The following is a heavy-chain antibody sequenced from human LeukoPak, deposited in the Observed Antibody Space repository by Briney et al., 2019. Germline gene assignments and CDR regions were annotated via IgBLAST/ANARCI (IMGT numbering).Heavy chain of an antibody. Sequence: GGPLRLSCAASGFTFSSYSMNWVRQAPGKGLEWVSYISSSSSTIYYADSVKGRFTISRDNAKNSLYLQMNSLRAEDTAVYYCARDFDYDFWSGYSVTPSMGYFDYWGQGTLVTVSS. V-gene: IGHV3-48*01. J-gene: IGHJ4*02. D-gene: IGHD3-3*01. CDR3: ARDFDYDFWSGYSVTPSMGYFDY. CDR1: GFTFSSYS. CDR2: ISSSSSTI.